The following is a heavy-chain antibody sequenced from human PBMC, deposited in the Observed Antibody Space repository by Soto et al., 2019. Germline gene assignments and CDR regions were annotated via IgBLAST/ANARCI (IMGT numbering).Heavy chain of an antibody. V-gene: IGHV3-23*01. CDR1: GLTFNNYA. Sequence: GSLRLSCAASGLTFNNYAMNWVRQSPEKGLEWVSAISGSGASTYYADSVKGRFTISRDNSKNTLFLQMTSLRAEDTAVYYFATGGRQWLVTSDLNSWVKEALFTLSS. CDR3: ATGGRQWLVTSDLNS. J-gene: IGHJ4*02. CDR2: ISGSGAST. D-gene: IGHD6-19*01.